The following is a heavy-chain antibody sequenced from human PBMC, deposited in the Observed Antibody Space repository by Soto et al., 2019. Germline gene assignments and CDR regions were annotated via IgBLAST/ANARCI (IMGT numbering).Heavy chain of an antibody. D-gene: IGHD4-17*01. CDR3: ARHGVYGGNSDAYDY. CDR2: IYYSGST. V-gene: IGHV4-39*01. CDR1: GGSISSSSYY. J-gene: IGHJ4*02. Sequence: QLQLQESGPGLVKPSETLSLTCTVSGGSISSSSYYWGWIRQPPGKGLEWIGRIYYSGSTYYNPSLKSRVTIAVDTSKNQFSLKRSSVTAADTAVYYCARHGVYGGNSDAYDYWGQGTLVTVSS.